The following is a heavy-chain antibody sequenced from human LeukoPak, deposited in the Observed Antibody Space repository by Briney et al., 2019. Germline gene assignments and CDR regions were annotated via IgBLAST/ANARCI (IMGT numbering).Heavy chain of an antibody. CDR3: AREWTTWGAFDI. V-gene: IGHV4-39*07. CDR2: IYYTGST. CDR1: GGSISSRTNY. J-gene: IGHJ3*02. D-gene: IGHD2/OR15-2a*01. Sequence: PSETLSLTCTVSGGSISSRTNYWGWIRQPPGKGLAWTGSIYYTGSTFYNPSLKSRVTISVDTSKNQFSMKLSSVTAADAAVYFCAREWTTWGAFDIWGQGTMVTVSS.